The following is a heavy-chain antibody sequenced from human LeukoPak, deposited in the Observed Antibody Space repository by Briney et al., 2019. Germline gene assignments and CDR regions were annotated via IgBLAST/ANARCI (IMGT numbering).Heavy chain of an antibody. V-gene: IGHV4-61*08. CDR2: IYYSGST. CDR1: GGSISSGDYY. CDR3: ARDRIAAGDAFDI. D-gene: IGHD6-25*01. Sequence: SETLSLTCTVSGGSISSGDYYWSWIRQPPGKGLEWIGYIYYSGSTNYNPSLKSRVTISVDTSKNQFSLKLSSVTAADTAVYYCARDRIAAGDAFDIWGQGTMVTVSS. J-gene: IGHJ3*02.